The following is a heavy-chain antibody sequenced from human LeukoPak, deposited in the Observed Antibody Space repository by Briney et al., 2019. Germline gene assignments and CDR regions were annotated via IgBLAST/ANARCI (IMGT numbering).Heavy chain of an antibody. D-gene: IGHD2-15*01. CDR2: ISGSGGST. CDR1: GFTFSSYA. V-gene: IGHV3-23*01. Sequence: GGSLRLSCAASGFTFSSYAMSWVRQAPGKGLEWVSAISGSGGSTYYADSVKGRFTISRDNSKNTLYLQMSSLRPDDTAVYYCVRDSSVGAAYFDFWGQGALVTVSS. J-gene: IGHJ4*02. CDR3: VRDSSVGAAYFDF.